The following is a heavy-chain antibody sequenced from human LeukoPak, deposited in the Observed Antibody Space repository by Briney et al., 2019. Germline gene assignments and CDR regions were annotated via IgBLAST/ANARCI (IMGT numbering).Heavy chain of an antibody. CDR3: ARGGWYSHL. CDR2: IYYSGST. V-gene: IGHV4-59*01. J-gene: IGHJ5*02. Sequence: SETLSLTCTVSGGSISTYYWSWIRQPPGKGLEWIGYIYYSGSTYNPSLKSRVTISVDTSKNQFYLKLSSATGADTAVYYCARGGWYSHLWGQGALVTVSS. D-gene: IGHD6-19*01. CDR1: GGSISTYY.